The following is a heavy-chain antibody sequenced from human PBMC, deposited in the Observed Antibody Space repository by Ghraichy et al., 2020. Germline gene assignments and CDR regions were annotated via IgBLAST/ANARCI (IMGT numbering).Heavy chain of an antibody. CDR2: IYYSGST. CDR3: ARHVDYEKVNYYDSSGYRDY. D-gene: IGHD3-22*01. CDR1: GGSISSSSYY. Sequence: SETLSLTCTVSGGSISSSSYYWGWIRQPPGKGLEWIGSIYYSGSTYYNPSLKSRVTISVDTSKNQFSLKLSSVTAADTAVYYCARHVDYEKVNYYDSSGYRDYWGQGTLVTVSS. J-gene: IGHJ4*02. V-gene: IGHV4-39*01.